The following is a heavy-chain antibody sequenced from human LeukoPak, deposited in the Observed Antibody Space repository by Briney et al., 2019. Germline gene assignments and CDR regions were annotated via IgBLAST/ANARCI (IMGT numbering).Heavy chain of an antibody. D-gene: IGHD3-3*01. CDR1: GFTFSSYG. V-gene: IGHV3-30*18. CDR3: AKDLPEKRITIFGVVIPPYYYYGMDV. J-gene: IGHJ6*02. CDR2: ISYDGSNK. Sequence: PGRSLRLSCAASGFTFSSYGMHWVRQAPGKGLEWVAVISYDGSNKYYADSVKGRFTISRDNSKNTLYLQMNSLRAEDTAVYYCAKDLPEKRITIFGVVIPPYYYYGMDVWGQGTTVTVSS.